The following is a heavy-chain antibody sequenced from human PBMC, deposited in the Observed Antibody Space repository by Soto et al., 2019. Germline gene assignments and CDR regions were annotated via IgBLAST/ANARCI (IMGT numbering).Heavy chain of an antibody. V-gene: IGHV3-48*03. CDR1: GFTFSSYE. J-gene: IGHJ4*02. D-gene: IGHD1-26*01. CDR3: ARSSGSSGYFDY. CDR2: ISSSGSTI. Sequence: GGSLRLSCAASGFTFSSYEMNWVRQAPGKGLEWVSYISSSGSTIYYADSVKGRFTISRDNAKNSLYLQMNSLRAEDTAVYYCARSSGSSGYFDYWGQGTLVTSPQ.